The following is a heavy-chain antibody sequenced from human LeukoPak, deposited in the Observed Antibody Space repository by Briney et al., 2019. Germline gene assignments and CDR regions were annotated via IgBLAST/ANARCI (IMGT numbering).Heavy chain of an antibody. CDR1: GFTFSSYS. J-gene: IGHJ5*02. Sequence: GGSLRLSCAASGFTFSSYSMNWVRQAPGKGLEWVSSISSSSSYIYYADSVKGRFTISRDNAKDSLYLQMNSLRAEDTAVYYCARDRDDSSGYWPFDPWGQGTLVTVSS. V-gene: IGHV3-21*01. CDR3: ARDRDDSSGYWPFDP. CDR2: ISSSSSYI. D-gene: IGHD3-22*01.